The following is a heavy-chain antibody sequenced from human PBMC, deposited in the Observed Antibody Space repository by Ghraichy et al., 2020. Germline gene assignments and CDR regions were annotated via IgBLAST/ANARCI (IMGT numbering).Heavy chain of an antibody. Sequence: GGSLRLSCAASGFTVSSNYMSWVRQAPGKGLEWVSVIYSGGSTYYADSVKGRFTISRDNSKNTLYLQMNSLRAEDTAVYYCAREEGLLWYAFDIWGQGTMVTVSS. J-gene: IGHJ3*02. CDR3: AREEGLLWYAFDI. V-gene: IGHV3-53*01. CDR2: IYSGGST. D-gene: IGHD3-10*01. CDR1: GFTVSSNY.